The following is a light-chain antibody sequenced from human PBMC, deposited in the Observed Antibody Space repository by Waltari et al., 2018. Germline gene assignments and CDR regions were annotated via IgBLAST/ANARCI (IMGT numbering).Light chain of an antibody. Sequence: IVLTQSPGTLSLSPGERATLSCSASQSVSTYLAWYQQKPGQAPRLLIYHASTRATGIPDRFSGSGSGTDFSLTISRLEPEDFAVYHCQHYLRLPATFGQGTKVEIK. V-gene: IGKV3-20*01. CDR1: QSVSTY. J-gene: IGKJ1*01. CDR2: HAS. CDR3: QHYLRLPAT.